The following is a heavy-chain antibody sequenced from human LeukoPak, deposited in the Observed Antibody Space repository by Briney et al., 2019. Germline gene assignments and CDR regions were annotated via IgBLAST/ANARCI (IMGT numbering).Heavy chain of an antibody. V-gene: IGHV1-69*05. CDR3: ARDPGYCSGGSCSRGDY. D-gene: IGHD2-15*01. Sequence: SVKLSCKASGGTFSSYAISWVRQAPGQGLEWMGGIIPIFGTANYAQKFQGRVTITTDESTSTAYMELSSLRSEDTAVYYCARDPGYCSGGSCSRGDYWGQGTLVTVSS. CDR1: GGTFSSYA. J-gene: IGHJ4*02. CDR2: IIPIFGTA.